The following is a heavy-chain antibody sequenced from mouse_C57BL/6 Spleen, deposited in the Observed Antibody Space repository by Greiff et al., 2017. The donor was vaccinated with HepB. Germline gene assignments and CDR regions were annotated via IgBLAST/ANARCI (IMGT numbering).Heavy chain of an antibody. Sequence: EVQLQESGPELVKPGASVKMSCKASGYTFTDYNMHWVKQSHGKSLEWIGYINPNNGGTSYNQKFKGKATLTVNKSSSTAYMELRSLTSEDSAVYYCARTYYGSSCLAYWGQGTLVTVSA. CDR2: INPNNGGT. V-gene: IGHV1-22*01. D-gene: IGHD1-1*01. J-gene: IGHJ3*01. CDR1: GYTFTDYN. CDR3: ARTYYGSSCLAY.